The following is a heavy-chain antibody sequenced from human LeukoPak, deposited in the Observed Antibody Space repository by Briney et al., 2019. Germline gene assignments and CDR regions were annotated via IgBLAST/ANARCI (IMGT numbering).Heavy chain of an antibody. Sequence: SETLSLTCAVYGGSFSGYYWSWIRQPPGKGLEWIGEINHSGSTNYNPSLKSRVTISVDTSKNQFSLKLNSVTPEDTAVYYCARGRRWEPLELDYWGQGTLVTVSS. V-gene: IGHV4-34*01. CDR3: ARGRRWEPLELDY. CDR2: INHSGST. D-gene: IGHD1-26*01. J-gene: IGHJ4*02. CDR1: GGSFSGYY.